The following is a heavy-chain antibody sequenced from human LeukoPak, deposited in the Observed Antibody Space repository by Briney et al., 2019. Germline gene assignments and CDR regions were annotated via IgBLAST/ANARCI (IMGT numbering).Heavy chain of an antibody. CDR3: AVGVPAAILGY. Sequence: SETLSLTCTVSGDSISNYYWSWIRQPPGKGLEWIGYIHYSGSTKYNPSLNSRLTISVDTSKNQFSLKLSSVTAADTAVYYCAVGVPAAILGYWGQGTLVTVS. V-gene: IGHV4-59*01. CDR2: IHYSGST. J-gene: IGHJ4*02. CDR1: GDSISNYY. D-gene: IGHD2-2*01.